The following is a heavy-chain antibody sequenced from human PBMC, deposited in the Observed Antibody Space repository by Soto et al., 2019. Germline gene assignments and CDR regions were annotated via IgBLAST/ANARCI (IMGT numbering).Heavy chain of an antibody. CDR2: ISGSGGTA. J-gene: IGHJ4*02. D-gene: IGHD3-10*01. CDR1: GFTFSSYD. V-gene: IGHV3-23*01. Sequence: EVQLLESGGGSVQQGGSLRLSCAASGFTFSSYDMHWVRRPPGKGLEWVSSISGSGGTAYYADSVKGRFSISRDSLVNTLYMQIKSLRAEDTAVYYCAKGRGQNRNFDYWGQGTLVTVSP. CDR3: AKGRGQNRNFDY.